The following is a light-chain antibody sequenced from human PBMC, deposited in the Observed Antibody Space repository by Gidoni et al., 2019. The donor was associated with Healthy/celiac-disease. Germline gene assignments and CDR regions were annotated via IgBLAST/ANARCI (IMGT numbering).Light chain of an antibody. CDR2: AAS. J-gene: IGKJ4*01. Sequence: AIRMTQSTSSFSASTGDRVTITCRASQGISSYLAWYQQKPGKAPKLLIYAASTWQSGVPSRFSGSGSGTDFTLTISCLQSEDFATYYCQQYYSYPFTFGGGTKVEIK. CDR3: QQYYSYPFT. V-gene: IGKV1-8*01. CDR1: QGISSY.